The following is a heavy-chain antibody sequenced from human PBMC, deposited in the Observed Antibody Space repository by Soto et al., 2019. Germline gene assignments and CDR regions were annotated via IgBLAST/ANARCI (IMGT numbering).Heavy chain of an antibody. CDR1: GGSISSSNW. Sequence: SETLSLTCAVSGGSISSSNWWSWVRQPPGKGLEWIGEINHSGSTNYNPSLKSRVTISVDTSKNQFSLKLSSVTAADTAVYYCARETSSSGWYTPSLGYYFDYWGQGTLVTVSS. CDR2: INHSGST. CDR3: ARETSSSGWYTPSLGYYFDY. V-gene: IGHV4-4*02. J-gene: IGHJ4*02. D-gene: IGHD6-19*01.